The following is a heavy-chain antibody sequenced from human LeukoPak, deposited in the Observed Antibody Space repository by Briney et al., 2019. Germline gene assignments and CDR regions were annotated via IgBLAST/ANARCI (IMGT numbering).Heavy chain of an antibody. V-gene: IGHV1-18*01. CDR1: GYTFTSYG. D-gene: IGHD1-14*01. Sequence: ASVKVSCKASGYTFTSYGISWVRQAPGQGLEWMGWISAYNGNTNYAQKLQGRVTMTTDTSTSTAYMELRSLRSDDTAVYYCARVQPTNTGLYAFDIWGQGTMVTVSS. CDR2: ISAYNGNT. J-gene: IGHJ3*02. CDR3: ARVQPTNTGLYAFDI.